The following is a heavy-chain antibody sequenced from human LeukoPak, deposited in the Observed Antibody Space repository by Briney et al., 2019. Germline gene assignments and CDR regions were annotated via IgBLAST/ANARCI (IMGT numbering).Heavy chain of an antibody. V-gene: IGHV4-34*01. J-gene: IGHJ4*02. Sequence: SETLSLTCAVYGGSFSGYYWSWIRQPPGKGLEWIGEINHSVSTNYNPSLKSRVTISVDTSKNQLSLKLSSVTAADTAVYYCARARYYYDSSGLTYYFDYWGQGTLVTVSS. CDR3: ARARYYYDSSGLTYYFDY. CDR2: INHSVST. D-gene: IGHD3-22*01. CDR1: GGSFSGYY.